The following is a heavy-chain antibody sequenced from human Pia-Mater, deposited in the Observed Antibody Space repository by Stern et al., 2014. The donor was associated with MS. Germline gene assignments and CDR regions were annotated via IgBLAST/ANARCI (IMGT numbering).Heavy chain of an antibody. J-gene: IGHJ4*02. CDR3: AKPITMIVVAESSYFDY. V-gene: IGHV3-43*01. CDR1: GFTFDDYT. D-gene: IGHD3-22*01. CDR2: ISWDGCST. Sequence: EVQLVESGGVVVQPGGSLRLSCAASGFTFDDYTMHWVRQAPATGLEWVSLISWDGCSTYYADSVKGRFTISRDNSKNSLYLQMNSLRTEDTALYYCAKPITMIVVAESSYFDYWGQGTLVTVSS.